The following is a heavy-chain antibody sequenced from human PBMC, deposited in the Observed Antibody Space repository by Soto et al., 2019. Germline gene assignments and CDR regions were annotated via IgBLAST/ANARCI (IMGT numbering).Heavy chain of an antibody. J-gene: IGHJ5*02. D-gene: IGHD6-19*01. CDR3: ARCTVDTIVTSGWCHYLDP. Sequence: EVQLLDSGGGLVQPGGSLRLSCAASRFTFSSSAMSWVRQAPGKGLEWVSAVSGSGGTTYYADSVRCRFTISRDNSKNTLYLQMNSLRAEDTAIYFCARCTVDTIVTSGWCHYLDPWGQGTLVTVSS. CDR1: RFTFSSSA. V-gene: IGHV3-23*01. CDR2: VSGSGGTT.